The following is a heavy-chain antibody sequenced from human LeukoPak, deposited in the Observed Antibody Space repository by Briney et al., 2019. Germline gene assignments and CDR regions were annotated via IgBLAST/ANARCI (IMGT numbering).Heavy chain of an antibody. J-gene: IGHJ5*01. V-gene: IGHV3-30*18. D-gene: IGHD3-10*01. Sequence: PGGSLRLSCAASGFAFTSYGIHWVRQAPGKGLEWVAVISIDGTKKYYADSVKGRFTISRDNSKNTLFLQMNSLRIEDTAVYHCAKDSFYYGSGSENWFDSWGQGTLVTVSS. CDR3: AKDSFYYGSGSENWFDS. CDR2: ISIDGTKK. CDR1: GFAFTSYG.